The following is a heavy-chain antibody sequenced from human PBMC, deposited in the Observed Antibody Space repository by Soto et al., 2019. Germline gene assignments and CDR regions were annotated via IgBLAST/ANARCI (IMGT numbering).Heavy chain of an antibody. CDR2: ISAYNGNT. D-gene: IGHD3-22*01. J-gene: IGHJ4*02. V-gene: IGHV1-18*04. CDR3: ARVRYYYDSSGYRRGTDD. Sequence: GASVKVSCKASGYTFTSYGISWVRQAPGQGLEWMGWISAYNGNTNYAQKLQGRVTMTTDTSTSTAYMELRSLRSDDTAVYYCARVRYYYDSSGYRRGTDDWGQGTLVTVSS. CDR1: GYTFTSYG.